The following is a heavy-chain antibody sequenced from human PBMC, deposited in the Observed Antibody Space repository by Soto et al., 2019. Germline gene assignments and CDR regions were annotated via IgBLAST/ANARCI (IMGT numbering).Heavy chain of an antibody. J-gene: IGHJ4*02. D-gene: IGHD3-22*01. CDR1: GGSISRFY. CDR3: ARTRGISYYYDNNSHLYYFGY. CDR2: IYSSGST. Sequence: PSETLSLTCTVSGGSISRFYWSWIRQPPGKGLEWVGYIYSSGSTKFNPSLKSRGTISVDTSKNQFSLNLNSVTAADTAVYYCARTRGISYYYDNNSHLYYFGYWGQGTMVTVSS. V-gene: IGHV4-59*01.